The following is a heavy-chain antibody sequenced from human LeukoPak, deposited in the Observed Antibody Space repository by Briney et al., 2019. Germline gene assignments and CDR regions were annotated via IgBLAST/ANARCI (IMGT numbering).Heavy chain of an antibody. J-gene: IGHJ4*02. D-gene: IGHD3-9*01. CDR2: IVVGSGNT. CDR1: GFTFSSSA. CDR3: ARGASYVILTGYSYFDY. V-gene: IGHV1-58*02. Sequence: TSVKVSCKASGFTFSSSAMQWVRHARGQRLEWIGWIVVGSGNTNYAQKFQERVTIIRDMSTGTAYMELSSLRSDDTAVYYCARGASYVILTGYSYFDYWGQGTLVTVSS.